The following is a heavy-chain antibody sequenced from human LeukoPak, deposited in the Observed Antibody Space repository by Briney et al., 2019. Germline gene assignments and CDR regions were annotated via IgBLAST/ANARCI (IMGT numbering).Heavy chain of an antibody. Sequence: GGSLRLSCAASGFTFSNYGMHWVRQAPGKGLEWVADIWYDGSHKYYADSVKGRFTISRDNSKNTLHLQMNSLRAEDTAVYYCARDLLLWFGELSGDSDYWGQGTLVTVSS. V-gene: IGHV3-33*01. D-gene: IGHD3-10*01. CDR3: ARDLLLWFGELSGDSDY. CDR2: IWYDGSHK. J-gene: IGHJ4*02. CDR1: GFTFSNYG.